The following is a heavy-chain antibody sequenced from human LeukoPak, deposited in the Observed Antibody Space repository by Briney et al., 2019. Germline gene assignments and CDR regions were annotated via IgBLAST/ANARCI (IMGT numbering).Heavy chain of an antibody. CDR1: GGSFSGYY. CDR3: ARGEYNYCMDV. D-gene: IGHD6-6*01. V-gene: IGHV4-34*01. J-gene: IGHJ6*03. CDR2: INHSGST. Sequence: KPSETLSLTCAVYGGSFSGYYWSWIRQPPGKGLEWIGEINHSGSTNYNPSLKSRVTISVDTSKNQFSLKLSSVTAADTAVYYCARGEYNYCMDVWGKGTTVTVSS.